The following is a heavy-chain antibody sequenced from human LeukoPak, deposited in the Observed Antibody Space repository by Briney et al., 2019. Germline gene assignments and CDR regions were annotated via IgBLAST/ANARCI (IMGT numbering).Heavy chain of an antibody. CDR2: ISSSSYI. J-gene: IGHJ4*02. D-gene: IGHD2-2*01. V-gene: IGHV3-21*01. CDR1: GFTFSGYS. CDR3: ARCVTYQPLLAY. Sequence: PGGSLRLSCAASGFTFSGYSMNWVRQAPGKGLEWVSSISSSSYIYYADSVKGRFTISRDNAKNSLYLQMNSLRAEDTAVYYCARCVTYQPLLAYWGQGTVVTVSS.